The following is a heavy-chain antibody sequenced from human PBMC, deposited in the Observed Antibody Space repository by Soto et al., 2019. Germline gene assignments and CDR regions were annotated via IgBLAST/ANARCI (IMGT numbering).Heavy chain of an antibody. CDR2: INHSGST. CDR1: GGSFSGYY. V-gene: IGHV4-34*01. D-gene: IGHD4-4*01. Sequence: SDTLSLTCAVYGGSFSGYYWSWIRQPPGKGLEWIGEINHSGSTNYNPSLKSRVTISVDTSKNQFSLKLSSVTAADTAVYYCARGGQRNKYNWFDPWGQGTLVTVSS. CDR3: ARGGQRNKYNWFDP. J-gene: IGHJ5*02.